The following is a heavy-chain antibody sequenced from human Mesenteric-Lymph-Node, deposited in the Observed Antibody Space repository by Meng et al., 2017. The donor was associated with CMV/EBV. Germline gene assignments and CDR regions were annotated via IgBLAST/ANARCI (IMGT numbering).Heavy chain of an antibody. Sequence: SEYIFRTYFMHWVRQAPGQGLEWMGIINPNNGHTKYAEKFQGRVTMTRDTSTRTFYMEVSSLRSEDTAVYYCARDSGYDFESQNWFDPWGQGTLVTVSS. CDR3: ARDSGYDFESQNWFDP. D-gene: IGHD5-12*01. J-gene: IGHJ5*02. CDR2: INPNNGHT. CDR1: EYIFRTYF. V-gene: IGHV1-46*01.